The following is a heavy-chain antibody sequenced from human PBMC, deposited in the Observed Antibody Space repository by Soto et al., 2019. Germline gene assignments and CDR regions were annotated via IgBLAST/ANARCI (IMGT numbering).Heavy chain of an antibody. Sequence: SETLSLTCAFDGGSFSGYDLILIRQTPGKGLEWIGEINHSGSTNYNPSLKSRVTISVDTSKNQFSLKLSSVTAADTAVYYCARAVPAAMYYYYYLDVRGKGTTVTVSS. J-gene: IGHJ6*03. V-gene: IGHV4-34*01. CDR3: ARAVPAAMYYYYYLDV. D-gene: IGHD2-2*01. CDR2: INHSGST. CDR1: GGSFSGYD.